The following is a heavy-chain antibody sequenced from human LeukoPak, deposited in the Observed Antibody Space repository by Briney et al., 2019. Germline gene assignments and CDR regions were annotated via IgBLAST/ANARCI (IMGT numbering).Heavy chain of an antibody. CDR3: GKVGGNSNS. V-gene: IGHV4-31*03. Sequence: SETLSLTCTVSGGSITSDIFYWNWIRQHPGKGLEWIGSIHNSRGTSYNPSLESRLTISVDTSENQFFLKMSYVTDADTAMYYCGKVGGNSNSWGQGTLVTVSS. J-gene: IGHJ5*02. CDR1: GGSITSDIFY. D-gene: IGHD4-23*01. CDR2: IHNSRGT.